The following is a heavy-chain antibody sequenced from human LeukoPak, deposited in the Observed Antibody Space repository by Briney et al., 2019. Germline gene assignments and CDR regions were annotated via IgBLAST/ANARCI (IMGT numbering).Heavy chain of an antibody. CDR1: GFTFSSYW. CDR2: IYYSGST. Sequence: PGGSLRLSCAASGFTFSSYWMSWIRQPPGKGLEWIGYIYYSGSTNYNPSLKSRVTISVDTSKNQFSLKLSSVTAADTAVYYCARDGLWIHNAFDIWGQGTMVTVSS. J-gene: IGHJ3*02. CDR3: ARDGLWIHNAFDI. V-gene: IGHV4-59*01. D-gene: IGHD5-18*01.